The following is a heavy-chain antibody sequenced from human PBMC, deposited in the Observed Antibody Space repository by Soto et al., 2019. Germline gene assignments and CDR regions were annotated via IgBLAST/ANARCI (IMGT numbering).Heavy chain of an antibody. J-gene: IGHJ4*02. Sequence: QVQLVQSGGGVVQPGRSLRLSCAASGFTFSSYAMHWVRQATGKGLERVAVISYDGNNKYYADSVKGRFTISRDNSKNTLYLQMNSLSPEDTAVYYCSSVPDFDYWGQGTLVTVSS. CDR1: GFTFSSYA. CDR2: ISYDGNNK. V-gene: IGHV3-30-3*01. CDR3: SSVPDFDY.